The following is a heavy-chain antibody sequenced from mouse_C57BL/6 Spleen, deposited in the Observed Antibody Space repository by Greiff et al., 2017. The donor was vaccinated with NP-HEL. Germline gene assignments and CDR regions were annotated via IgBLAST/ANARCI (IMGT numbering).Heavy chain of an antibody. CDR1: GYAFSSSW. V-gene: IGHV1-82*01. D-gene: IGHD2-5*01. Sequence: VQLQQSGPELVKPGASVKISCKASGYAFSSSWMNWVKQRPGKGLEWIGRIYPGDGDTNYNGKFKGKATLTADKSSSTAYMQLSSLTSEDSAVYFCASGDYSNYDAMDYWGQGTSVTVSS. CDR2: IYPGDGDT. CDR3: ASGDYSNYDAMDY. J-gene: IGHJ4*01.